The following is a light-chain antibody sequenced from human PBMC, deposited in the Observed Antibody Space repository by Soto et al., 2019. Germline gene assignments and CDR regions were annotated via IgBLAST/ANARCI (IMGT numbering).Light chain of an antibody. J-gene: IGLJ7*01. Sequence: QSVLTQPPSASGNPGQTVTISCSGSSSNIGINYVYWYQQLPGTAPKLLIYRNSQRPSGIPDRFSGSKSRTSASLAISGLRSEDEADYYCAAWDDSLGSHAVFGGGTQLTVL. CDR2: RNS. CDR3: AAWDDSLGSHAV. V-gene: IGLV1-47*01. CDR1: SSNIGINY.